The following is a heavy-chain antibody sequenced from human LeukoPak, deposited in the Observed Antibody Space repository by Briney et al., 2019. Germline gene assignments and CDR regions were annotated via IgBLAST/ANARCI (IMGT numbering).Heavy chain of an antibody. D-gene: IGHD3-3*01. V-gene: IGHV4-39*01. J-gene: IGHJ4*02. CDR3: ASIWSRYYDY. Sequence: SETLSLTCTVSGGSISSSSYYWGWIRQPPGKGLEWIGSIHYSGSTYYNPSLKSRVTISVDTSKNQFSPRLSSVTAADTAVYYCASIWSRYYDYWGQGSLVTVSS. CDR1: GGSISSSSYY. CDR2: IHYSGST.